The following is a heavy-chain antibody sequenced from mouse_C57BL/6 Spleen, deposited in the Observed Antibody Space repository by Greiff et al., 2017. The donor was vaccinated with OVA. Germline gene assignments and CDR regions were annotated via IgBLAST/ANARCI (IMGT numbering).Heavy chain of an antibody. Sequence: QVQLQQSGAELVKPGASVKLSCKASGYTFTSYWMHWVKQRPGQGLEWIGMIHPNSGSTNYNEKFKSKATLTVDKSSSTAYMQLSSLTSEDSAVYYCARVEGTYYSNFDYWGQGTTLTVSS. V-gene: IGHV1-64*01. CDR1: GYTFTSYW. D-gene: IGHD2-5*01. CDR3: ARVEGTYYSNFDY. CDR2: IHPNSGST. J-gene: IGHJ2*01.